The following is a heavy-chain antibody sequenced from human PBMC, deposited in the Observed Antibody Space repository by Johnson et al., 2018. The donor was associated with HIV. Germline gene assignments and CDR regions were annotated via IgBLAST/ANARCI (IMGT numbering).Heavy chain of an antibody. CDR2: ISYDGSNK. J-gene: IGHJ3*02. D-gene: IGHD7-27*01. CDR3: AKAESDVNWGYAFDS. Sequence: QVQLVESGGGVVQPGRSLRLSCAASGFTFSSYGMHWVRQAPGKGLEWVAVISYDGSNKYYADSVKGRFTISRDNSKNTLYLQMNSLRAEDTAVYYCAKAESDVNWGYAFDSWGQGTMVTVSS. V-gene: IGHV3-30*18. CDR1: GFTFSSYG.